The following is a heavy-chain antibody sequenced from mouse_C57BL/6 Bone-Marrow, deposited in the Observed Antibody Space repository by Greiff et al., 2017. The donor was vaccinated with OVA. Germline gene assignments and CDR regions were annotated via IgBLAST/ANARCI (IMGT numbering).Heavy chain of an antibody. J-gene: IGHJ3*01. Sequence: EVKLMESGGGLVKPGGSLKLSCAASGFTFSSYAMSWVRQTPEKRLEWVATISDGGSYTYYPDNVKGRFTISRDNAKNNLYLQMSHLKSEDTAMYYCARDRGTGTLFAYWGQGTLVTVSA. CDR1: GFTFSSYA. V-gene: IGHV5-4*01. D-gene: IGHD4-1*01. CDR3: ARDRGTGTLFAY. CDR2: ISDGGSYT.